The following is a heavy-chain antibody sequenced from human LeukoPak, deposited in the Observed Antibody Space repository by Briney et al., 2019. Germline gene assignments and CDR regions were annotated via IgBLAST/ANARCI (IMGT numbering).Heavy chain of an antibody. D-gene: IGHD4-17*01. CDR1: GGSISGYY. J-gene: IGHJ4*02. V-gene: IGHV4-4*07. Sequence: SGTLSLTCTVSGGSISGYYWSWLRQPAGKGLEWIGRIYPSGSANYNPSLKSRVTMSVDTSKNQFSLKLNSVTAADTAVYYCAREYGDLDYWGQGTQVTVSS. CDR2: IYPSGSA. CDR3: AREYGDLDY.